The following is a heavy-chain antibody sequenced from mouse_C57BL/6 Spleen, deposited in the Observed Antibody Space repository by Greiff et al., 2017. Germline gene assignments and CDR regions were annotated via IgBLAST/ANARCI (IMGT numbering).Heavy chain of an antibody. CDR2: ISDGGSYT. CDR1: GFTFSSYA. V-gene: IGHV5-4*03. Sequence: EVKLVESGGGLVKPGGSLKLSCAASGFTFSSYAMSWVRQTPEKRLEWVATISDGGSYTYCPDNVKGRFTISRDNAKNNLYLQMSHLKSEDTAMYYCARGLLAYWGQGTLVTVSA. CDR3: ARGLLAY. D-gene: IGHD1-1*01. J-gene: IGHJ3*01.